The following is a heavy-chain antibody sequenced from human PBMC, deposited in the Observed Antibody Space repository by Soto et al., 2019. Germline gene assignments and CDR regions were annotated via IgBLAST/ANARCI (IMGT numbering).Heavy chain of an antibody. J-gene: IGHJ6*02. CDR2: IVVGSNNR. CDR1: GITFNRSA. CDR3: AAVPESSYSMGI. Sequence: SVKVSCKASGITFNRSAIQWVRQARGQRLEWVGWIVVGSNNRDYAQKFQERVTITSDMSTSTVYMELSSLSSEDTAVYYCAAVPESSYSMGIWGQ. D-gene: IGHD2-15*01. V-gene: IGHV1-58*02.